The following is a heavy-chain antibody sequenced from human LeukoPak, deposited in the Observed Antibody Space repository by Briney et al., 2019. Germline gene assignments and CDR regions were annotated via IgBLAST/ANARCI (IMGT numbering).Heavy chain of an antibody. CDR3: AKDPTHSYDSSGYLDY. CDR1: GFTFDDYA. V-gene: IGHV3-9*01. Sequence: GRSLRLSCAASGFTFDDYAMHWVRQAPGKGLEWVSGISWSSGSIGYADSVKGRFTISRDNAKNSLYLQMNSLRAEDTALYYCAKDPTHSYDSSGYLDYWGQGTLVTVSS. D-gene: IGHD3-22*01. CDR2: ISWSSGSI. J-gene: IGHJ4*02.